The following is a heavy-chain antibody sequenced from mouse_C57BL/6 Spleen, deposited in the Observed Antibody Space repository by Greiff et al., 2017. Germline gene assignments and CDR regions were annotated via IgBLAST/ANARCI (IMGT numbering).Heavy chain of an antibody. V-gene: IGHV3-1*01. CDR1: GYSITSGYD. CDR3: ARDYSNYEAWFAY. D-gene: IGHD2-5*01. CDR2: ISYSGST. Sequence: VQLQQSGPGMVKPSQSLSLTCTVTGYSITSGYDWHWLRHFPGNKLEWMGYISYSGSTNYNPSLKSRISITHDTSKNHFFLKLNSVTTEDTATYYCARDYSNYEAWFAYWGQGTLVTVSA. J-gene: IGHJ3*01.